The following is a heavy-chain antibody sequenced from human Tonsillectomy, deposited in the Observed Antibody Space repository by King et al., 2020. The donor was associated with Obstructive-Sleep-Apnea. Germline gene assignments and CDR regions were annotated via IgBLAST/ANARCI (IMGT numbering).Heavy chain of an antibody. V-gene: IGHV3-23*04. CDR2: ISGRGVHT. CDR3: AKAYLGEDY. J-gene: IGHJ4*02. Sequence: VQLVESGGGLVQPGGSLRLSCAASGFTFSSYTMSWVRQAPGKGLEWGSGISGRGVHTYFAASVKGRFTISRDNSKDTLYLQMNSLRAEDTAVYYCAKAYLGEDYWGQGTLVTVSS. D-gene: IGHD3-16*01. CDR1: GFTFSSYT.